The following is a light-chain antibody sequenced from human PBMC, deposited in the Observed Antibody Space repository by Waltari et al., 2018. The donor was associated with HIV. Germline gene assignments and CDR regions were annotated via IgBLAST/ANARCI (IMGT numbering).Light chain of an antibody. Sequence: DIVMTQSPDSLPVSLGETATINCKSSQSVLDSSNSQNYLAWYQQKAGQPPKLLISWASLRESGVPDRISASGSATDFTLAITSLQAEDVAVYYCQQYYISPLSFGGGTKVEIK. V-gene: IGKV4-1*01. CDR3: QQYYISPLS. CDR1: QSVLDSSNSQNY. J-gene: IGKJ4*01. CDR2: WAS.